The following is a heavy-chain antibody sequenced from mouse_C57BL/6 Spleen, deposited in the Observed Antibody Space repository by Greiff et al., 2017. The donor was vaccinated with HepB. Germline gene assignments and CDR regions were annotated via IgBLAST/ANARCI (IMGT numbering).Heavy chain of an antibody. D-gene: IGHD1-1*01. J-gene: IGHJ1*03. CDR3: TRDGGLLGYWYFDD. V-gene: IGHV5-9-1*02. CDR2: ISSGGDYS. CDR1: GFTFSSYA. Sequence: DVKLVESGEGLVKPGGSLKLSCAASGFTFSSYAMSWVRQTPEKRLEWVAYISSGGDYSDYADTVKGRCTISRDNARNTLYLQMSSLKSEDTAMYYCTRDGGLLGYWYFDDWGTGTTVTVSS.